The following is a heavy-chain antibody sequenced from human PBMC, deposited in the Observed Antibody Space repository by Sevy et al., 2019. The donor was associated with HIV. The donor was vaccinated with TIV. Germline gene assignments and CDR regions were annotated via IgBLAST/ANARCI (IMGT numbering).Heavy chain of an antibody. D-gene: IGHD5-12*01. Sequence: SETLSLTCTVSGGSISSYYWSWIRQPPGKGLEWIGYIYYSGSTNYNPSLKSRVTIPVDTSKNQFSLKLSSVTAADTAVYYCARSGSEMATTWDFDYWGQGTLVTVSS. CDR3: ARSGSEMATTWDFDY. CDR1: GGSISSYY. CDR2: IYYSGST. J-gene: IGHJ4*02. V-gene: IGHV4-59*01.